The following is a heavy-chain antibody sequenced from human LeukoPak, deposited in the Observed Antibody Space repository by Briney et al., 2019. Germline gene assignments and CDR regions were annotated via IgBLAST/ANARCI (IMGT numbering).Heavy chain of an antibody. V-gene: IGHV1-18*01. CDR2: ISAYNGNT. J-gene: IGHJ4*02. CDR1: GYTLTSYG. Sequence: ASVKVSYKPSGYTLTSYGISWVRQAPGQGLEWMGWISAYNGNTNYAQKLQGRVTMNTDTSTSTAYMELRSLRSDDTAVYYCARAPSIAVAGDFDYWGQGTLVTVSS. CDR3: ARAPSIAVAGDFDY. D-gene: IGHD6-19*01.